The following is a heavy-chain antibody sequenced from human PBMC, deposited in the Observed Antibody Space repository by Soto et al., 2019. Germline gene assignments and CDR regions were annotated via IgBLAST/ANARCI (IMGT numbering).Heavy chain of an antibody. D-gene: IGHD1-26*01. Sequence: QVQLVQSGAEVKKPGASVKVSCKASGYTFTSYYMHWVRQAPGQGLEWMGIINPSGGSTSYAQKFQGRGTMTRDTSTRTVYMEVSRLGSEDTAVYYCSGDNFRIMGATRGVYYFDYWGQGTLVTVSS. CDR3: SGDNFRIMGATRGVYYFDY. V-gene: IGHV1-46*01. J-gene: IGHJ4*02. CDR1: GYTFTSYY. CDR2: INPSGGST.